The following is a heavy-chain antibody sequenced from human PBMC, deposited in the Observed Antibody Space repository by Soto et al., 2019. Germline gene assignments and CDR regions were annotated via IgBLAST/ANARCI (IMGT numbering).Heavy chain of an antibody. V-gene: IGHV3-30*18. CDR2: ISYDGSNK. Sequence: PGGSLRLSCAASGFTFSSYGMHWVRQAPGKGLEWVAVISYDGSNKYYADSVKGRFTISRDNSKNTLYLQMNSLRAEDTAVYYCAKVISGYSSSWYEYYYGMDVWGQGTTVTVSS. D-gene: IGHD6-13*01. CDR3: AKVISGYSSSWYEYYYGMDV. J-gene: IGHJ6*02. CDR1: GFTFSSYG.